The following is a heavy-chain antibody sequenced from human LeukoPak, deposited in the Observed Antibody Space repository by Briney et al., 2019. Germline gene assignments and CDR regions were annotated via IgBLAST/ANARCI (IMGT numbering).Heavy chain of an antibody. CDR1: GFTFSSSS. CDR2: ISTSGGTI. J-gene: IGHJ3*02. Sequence: GGSLRLSCAASGFTFSSSSMNWVRQAPEKGLEWVSYISTSGGTIYYADSVKGRFTISRDNAKNSLYLQMNSLRAEDTAVYFCARDPYSGSHAAFDIWGQGTMVTVSS. D-gene: IGHD1-26*01. V-gene: IGHV3-48*01. CDR3: ARDPYSGSHAAFDI.